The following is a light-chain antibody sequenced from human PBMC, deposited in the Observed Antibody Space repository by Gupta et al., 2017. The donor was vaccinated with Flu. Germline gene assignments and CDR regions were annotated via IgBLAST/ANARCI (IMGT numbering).Light chain of an antibody. Sequence: QYALSQPASVSGSPGQSITISCTGTSSDVGGYNLVSWYQQFPGKAPKLLIYEVNKRPSGISNRFSGSKSGNTASLTISGLQSDDEAEYYCCSYAFLRDRQLFGGGTKLTVL. V-gene: IGLV2-23*02. CDR3: CSYAFLRDRQL. CDR2: EVN. CDR1: SSDVGGYNL. J-gene: IGLJ2*01.